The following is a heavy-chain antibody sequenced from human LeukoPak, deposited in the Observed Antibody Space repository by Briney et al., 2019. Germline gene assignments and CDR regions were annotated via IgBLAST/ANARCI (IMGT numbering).Heavy chain of an antibody. CDR3: VRGMAVAGIYLY. J-gene: IGHJ4*01. D-gene: IGHD6-19*01. CDR1: GYTFSNYG. V-gene: IGHV1-18*01. CDR2: IGRDGDDR. Sequence: ASVKVSCKTSGYTFSNYGISWVRQAPGQGLEWMGWIGRDGDDRKYAAKVQGRVTMTKDTSTSTAYMELRSLTSDDTAVYYCVRGMAVAGIYLYWGQGTLVTVSS.